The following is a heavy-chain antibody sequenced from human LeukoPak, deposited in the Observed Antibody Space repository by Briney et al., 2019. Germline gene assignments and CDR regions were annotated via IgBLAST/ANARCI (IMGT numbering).Heavy chain of an antibody. CDR1: GGSISSSSYY. V-gene: IGHV4-39*07. J-gene: IGHJ4*02. CDR3: ARDLRSDHGDYALDY. D-gene: IGHD4-17*01. Sequence: SETLSLTCTVSGGSISSSSYYWGWIRQPPGKGLEWIGSIYYSGSTYYNPSLKSRVTISVDTSKNQFSLKLSSVTAADTAVYYCARDLRSDHGDYALDYWGQGTLVAVSS. CDR2: IYYSGST.